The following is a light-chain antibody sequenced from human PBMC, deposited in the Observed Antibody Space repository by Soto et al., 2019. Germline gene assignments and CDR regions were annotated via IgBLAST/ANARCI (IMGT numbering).Light chain of an antibody. CDR3: QQYYNWPRT. J-gene: IGKJ1*01. V-gene: IGKV3-15*01. CDR1: QSVSSN. Sequence: DIMLTQSPAILSLSPGERATLSCRASQSVSSNLAWYQHKPGQAPRLLTYGASTRATGIPARFSGSGSGTEFTLTISSLQPEDFAVYYCQQYYNWPRTFGQGTKVDIK. CDR2: GAS.